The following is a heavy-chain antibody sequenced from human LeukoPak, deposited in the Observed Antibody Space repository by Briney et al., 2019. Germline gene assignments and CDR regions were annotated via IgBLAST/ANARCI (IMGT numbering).Heavy chain of an antibody. Sequence: ETLSLTCTVSGGSLSRGGDYWGWIRQPPGKGLEWIGSIYYSGSTYYNPSLKSRVTISVDTSKNQFSLKLSSVTAADTAVYYCARRGYGGNSIDYWGQGTLVTVSS. V-gene: IGHV4-39*01. J-gene: IGHJ4*02. D-gene: IGHD4-23*01. CDR3: ARRGYGGNSIDY. CDR1: GGSLSRGGDY. CDR2: IYYSGST.